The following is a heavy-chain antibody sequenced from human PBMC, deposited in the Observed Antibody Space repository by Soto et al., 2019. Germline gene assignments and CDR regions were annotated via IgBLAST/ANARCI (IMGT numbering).Heavy chain of an antibody. Sequence: QVQLVESGGGLVKPGGSLRLSCAASGFTFSDYYMSWIRQAPGKGLEWVSYISSSSSYTNYADSVKGRFTISRDNAKNSLFQQMNSLGAEDTAVYYWARDLYGAGWFDPWGQGTLVTVSS. CDR1: GFTFSDYY. CDR3: ARDLYGAGWFDP. V-gene: IGHV3-11*05. D-gene: IGHD4-17*01. J-gene: IGHJ5*02. CDR2: ISSSSSYT.